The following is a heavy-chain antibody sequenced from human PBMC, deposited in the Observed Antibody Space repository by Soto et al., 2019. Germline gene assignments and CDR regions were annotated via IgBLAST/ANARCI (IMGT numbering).Heavy chain of an antibody. CDR3: ARGRDYYDSSGYYSAPGAFDI. D-gene: IGHD3-22*01. J-gene: IGHJ3*02. Sequence: SEPLSLTCTVSGGSIISYYWRWIRQPPGKGLEWIGYIYYSGSTNYNPSLKSRVTISVDTSKNQFSLKLSSVTAADTAVYYCARGRDYYDSSGYYSAPGAFDIWGQGTMVTVSS. CDR2: IYYSGST. V-gene: IGHV4-59*01. CDR1: GGSIISYY.